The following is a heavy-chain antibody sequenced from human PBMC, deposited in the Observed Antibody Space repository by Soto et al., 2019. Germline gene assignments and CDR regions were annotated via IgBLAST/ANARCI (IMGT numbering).Heavy chain of an antibody. J-gene: IGHJ6*02. Sequence: SLRLSCAASGFTFSSYAMHWVRQAPGKGLEWVAVISYDGSNKYYADSVKGRFTISRDNSKNTLYLQMNSLRAEDTAVYYCARELYDFWSGYYWDRSNGMDVWGQGTTVTVSS. CDR3: ARELYDFWSGYYWDRSNGMDV. CDR2: ISYDGSNK. V-gene: IGHV3-30-3*01. CDR1: GFTFSSYA. D-gene: IGHD3-3*01.